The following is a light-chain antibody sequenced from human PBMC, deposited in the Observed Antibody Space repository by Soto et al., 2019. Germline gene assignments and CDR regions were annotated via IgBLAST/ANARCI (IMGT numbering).Light chain of an antibody. CDR1: QSISIY. J-gene: IGKJ1*01. Sequence: DIQMTQSPSSVSASVGDRVTIMCWSSQSISIYLNWYQQKPGRSPKLLISAASSLQSGVPSRFSGSGSGTDFTPTISSLQPEDFATYYCQQNFSIPPWTFGQGTRLEIK. V-gene: IGKV1-39*01. CDR2: AAS. CDR3: QQNFSIPPWT.